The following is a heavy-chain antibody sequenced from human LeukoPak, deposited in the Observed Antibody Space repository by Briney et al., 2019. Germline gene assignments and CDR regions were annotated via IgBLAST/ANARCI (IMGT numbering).Heavy chain of an antibody. D-gene: IGHD3-22*01. V-gene: IGHV4-59*01. CDR1: GVSISSFY. J-gene: IGHJ4*02. CDR3: ASPGPYYSETSGYLVF. CDR2: FYNSGSS. Sequence: SETLSLTCSVSGVSISSFYWTWIRQVPGKGLEWIGYFYNSGSSDYNPSLKSRASFSEDTSKNHFSLSLSAVTAADTAVYYCASPGPYYSETSGYLVFWGQGILVTVSS.